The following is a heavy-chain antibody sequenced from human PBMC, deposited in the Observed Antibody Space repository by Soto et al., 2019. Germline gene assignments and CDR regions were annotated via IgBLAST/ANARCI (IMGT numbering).Heavy chain of an antibody. Sequence: ASVKVSCKTSGYTFTNHAIHWVRQAPGQRLQWMGWIRTDKGDTGYSQKFQDRVTITRDTSATTAYMELSSLRSEDTAVYYCATDSKGGSYLIDYWGQGTLVTVSS. V-gene: IGHV1-3*04. CDR2: IRTDKGDT. J-gene: IGHJ4*02. CDR3: ATDSKGGSYLIDY. D-gene: IGHD1-26*01. CDR1: GYTFTNHA.